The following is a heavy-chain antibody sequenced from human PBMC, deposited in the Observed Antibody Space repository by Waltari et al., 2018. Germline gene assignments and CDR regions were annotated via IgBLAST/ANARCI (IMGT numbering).Heavy chain of an antibody. Sequence: EVQLVQSGAEVKKPGATVTISCKGSGYPFTDSYMHWVQQAPGKGLEWMGLVDPEDGETIYAEKFQGRVTITADTSTDTVYMELSSLRSEDTAVYYCATASDSAGPLDYWGQGTLVTISS. CDR2: VDPEDGET. V-gene: IGHV1-69-2*01. CDR3: ATASDSAGPLDY. J-gene: IGHJ4*02. D-gene: IGHD2-15*01. CDR1: GYPFTDSY.